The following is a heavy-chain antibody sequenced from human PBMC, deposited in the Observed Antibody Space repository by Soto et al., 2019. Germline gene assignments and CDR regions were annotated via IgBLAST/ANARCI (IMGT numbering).Heavy chain of an antibody. CDR1: GGSISSGGYY. D-gene: IGHD3-22*01. CDR2: IYYSGST. J-gene: IGHJ3*02. CDR3: ARDILGLYYYDSSNAFDI. V-gene: IGHV4-31*03. Sequence: PSETLSLTCTVSGGSISSGGYYWSWIRQHPGKGLEWIGYIYYSGSTYYNPSLKSRVTISVDTSKNQSSLKLSSVTAADTAVYYCARDILGLYYYDSSNAFDIWGQGTMVTVSS.